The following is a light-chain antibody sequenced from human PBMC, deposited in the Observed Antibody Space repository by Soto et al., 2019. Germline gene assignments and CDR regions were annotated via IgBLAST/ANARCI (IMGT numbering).Light chain of an antibody. CDR1: QGISNF. J-gene: IGKJ5*01. V-gene: IGKV1-27*01. CDR2: AAS. CDR3: QKYSSVIT. Sequence: DIQMTQSPSSLSASVGDRVTITCRASQGISNFLAWYQQKPGKVPKLLISAASTLQSWVPSRFSGSGSGTDFTLTITSLQPEDVATYCCQKYSSVITFGQGTRLEI.